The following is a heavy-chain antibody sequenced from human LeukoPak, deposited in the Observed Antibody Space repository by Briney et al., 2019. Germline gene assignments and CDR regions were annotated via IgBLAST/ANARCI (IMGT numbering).Heavy chain of an antibody. D-gene: IGHD3-3*02. V-gene: IGHV4-30-2*01. CDR1: GGSISSGSYS. J-gene: IGHJ3*01. CDR2: IYPRGST. Sequence: SETLSLTCAVSGGSISSGSYSWSWIRQPPGKGLEWIGYIYPRGSTYYNPSLKSRVILSLDTSKNQFSLKLSFVTAADTAIYYCAKWEEALRAFDVWGQGTMVTVSS. CDR3: AKWEEALRAFDV.